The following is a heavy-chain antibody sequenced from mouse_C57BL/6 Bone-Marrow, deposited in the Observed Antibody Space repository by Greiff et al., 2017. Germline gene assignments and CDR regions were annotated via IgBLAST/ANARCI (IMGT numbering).Heavy chain of an antibody. J-gene: IGHJ2*01. D-gene: IGHD1-1*01. CDR1: GYTFTSYW. CDR2: IYPGSGST. Sequence: QVQLQQPGAELVKPGASVTMSCKASGYTFTSYWITGVKQRPGQGLEWIGDIYPGSGSTNYNEKFKSKATLTVDTSSSTAYMQLSSLTYEDSAVYYGAMGIYNYYGSSSFDYWGQGTTLTVSS. V-gene: IGHV1-55*01. CDR3: AMGIYNYYGSSSFDY.